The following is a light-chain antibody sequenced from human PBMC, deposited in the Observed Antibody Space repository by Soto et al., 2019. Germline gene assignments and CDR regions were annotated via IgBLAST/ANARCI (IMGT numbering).Light chain of an antibody. V-gene: IGKV1-39*01. CDR3: QQSYSTPYT. CDR1: QSISSN. CDR2: AAS. Sequence: DIQMTQSPSSLSASVGDRVTITCRASQSISSNLNWYQQKSGKAPKLLIYAASRLQSGVPSRFSGSGSGTDFTLTISSLQPEDFANYYCQQSYSTPYTFGQGTKLEIK. J-gene: IGKJ2*01.